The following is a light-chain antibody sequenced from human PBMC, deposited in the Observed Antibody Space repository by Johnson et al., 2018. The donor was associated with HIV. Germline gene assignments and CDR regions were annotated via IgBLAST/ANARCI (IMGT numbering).Light chain of an antibody. CDR1: SSNIGSND. CDR2: ENN. Sequence: QSVLTQPPSVSAAPGQKVTVSCSGSSSNIGSNDVSWYQQFPGAAPKLLIYENNKRPSGIPDRFSGSKSGTSATLGITGLQTGDEADYYCGTWDSRLSAYVFATGTKVTVL. J-gene: IGLJ1*01. CDR3: GTWDSRLSAYV. V-gene: IGLV1-51*02.